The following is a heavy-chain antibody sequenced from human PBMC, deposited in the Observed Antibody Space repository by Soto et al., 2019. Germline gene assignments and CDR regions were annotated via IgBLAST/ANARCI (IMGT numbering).Heavy chain of an antibody. J-gene: IGHJ4*01. D-gene: IGHD2-21*01. CDR1: RFSLRTYA. CDR3: AEKKDSDASWGRDSYKSHY. Sequence: PGRTLRLSCTASRFSLRTYAMTWFRQAPGRGLEWVSPISGSAGTFYATSVQGRFTISRDNSRSTVYLQLHSLRAEKGAIYYCAEKKDSDASWGRDSYKSHYWGRGTLVTVSS. CDR2: ISGSAGT. V-gene: IGHV3-23*01.